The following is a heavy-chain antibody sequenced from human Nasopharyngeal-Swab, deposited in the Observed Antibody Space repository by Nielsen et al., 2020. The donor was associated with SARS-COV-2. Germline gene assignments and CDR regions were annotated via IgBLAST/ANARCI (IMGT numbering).Heavy chain of an antibody. CDR2: INHGGTT. CDR1: SGSFSEYS. D-gene: IGHD4-11*01. Sequence: GSLRLSCAVFSGSFSEYSWNWIRQPPGKGLEWIGEINHGGTTNYNPSLESRVTMSVDTSKNQFSLKLTSVTAADTAVYYCARDQGLQFDHWGQGTLVTVSS. J-gene: IGHJ4*02. CDR3: ARDQGLQFDH. V-gene: IGHV4-34*10.